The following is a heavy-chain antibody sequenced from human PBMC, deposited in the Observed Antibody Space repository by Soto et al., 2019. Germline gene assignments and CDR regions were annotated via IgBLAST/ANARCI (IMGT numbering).Heavy chain of an antibody. V-gene: IGHV3-33*01. CDR2: IWYDGSNK. D-gene: IGHD3-22*01. CDR3: ARDITSYYDSSGPGP. Sequence: PGGSLRLSCAASGFTFSSYAMHWVRQAPGKGLEWVAVIWYDGSNKYYADSVKGRFTISRDNSKNTLYLQMNSLRAEDTAVYYCARDITSYYDSSGPGPWGQGTLSTVSS. CDR1: GFTFSSYA. J-gene: IGHJ5*02.